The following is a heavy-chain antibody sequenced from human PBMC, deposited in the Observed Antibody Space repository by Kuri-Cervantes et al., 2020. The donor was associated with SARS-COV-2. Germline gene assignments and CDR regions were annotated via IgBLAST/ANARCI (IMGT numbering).Heavy chain of an antibody. J-gene: IGHJ4*02. CDR1: GFTFSSYW. D-gene: IGHD2-15*01. Sequence: GESLKISCAASGFTFSSYWMHWVRQAPGKGLVWVSRINSDGSSTSYADSVKGRFTISRDDFMNTLYLQMNSLRPEDTAVYYCVKDGGPGKYCSGGNCYSSYLGHDYWGRGTLVTVSS. CDR2: INSDGSST. V-gene: IGHV3-74*01. CDR3: VKDGGPGKYCSGGNCYSSYLGHDY.